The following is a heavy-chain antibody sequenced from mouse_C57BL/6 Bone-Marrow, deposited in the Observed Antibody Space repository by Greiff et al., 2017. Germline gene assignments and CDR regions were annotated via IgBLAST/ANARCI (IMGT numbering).Heavy chain of an antibody. CDR1: GFTFSSYG. D-gene: IGHD1-1*01. CDR3: ARHRTTVVGYFDY. Sequence: EVHLVESGGDLVKPGGSLKLSCAASGFTFSSYGMSWVRQTPDKRLEWVATISSGGSYTYYPDSVKGRFTISRDNAKNTLYLQMSSLKSEDTAMYYCARHRTTVVGYFDYWGQGTTLTVSS. J-gene: IGHJ2*01. V-gene: IGHV5-6*01. CDR2: ISSGGSYT.